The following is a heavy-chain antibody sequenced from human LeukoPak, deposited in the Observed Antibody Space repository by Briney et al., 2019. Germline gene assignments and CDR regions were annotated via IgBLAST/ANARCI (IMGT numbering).Heavy chain of an antibody. CDR1: GGSISSSSYY. J-gene: IGHJ5*02. V-gene: IGHV4-39*01. Sequence: SETLSLTCTVSGGSISSSSYYWGWLRQPPGKGLEWIGSIYYSGSTYYNPSLKSRVTISVDTSKNQFSLKLSSVTAADTAVYYCARQAWYYYDSSGFFDPWGQGTLVTVSS. CDR3: ARQAWYYYDSSGFFDP. D-gene: IGHD3-22*01. CDR2: IYYSGST.